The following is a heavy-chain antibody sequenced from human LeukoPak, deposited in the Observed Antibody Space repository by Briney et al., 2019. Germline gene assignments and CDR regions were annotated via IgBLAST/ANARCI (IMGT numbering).Heavy chain of an antibody. D-gene: IGHD6-13*01. J-gene: IGHJ6*02. CDR3: AGGGIAAAGTKYYYYYYGMDV. CDR2: MNPNSGNT. Sequence: GASVKVSCKASGFTFTSYDINWVRQATGQGLEWMGWMNPNSGNTGYAQKFQGRVTMTRNTSISTAYKELSSLRSEDTAVYYCAGGGIAAAGTKYYYYYYGMDVWGQGTTVTVSS. CDR1: GFTFTSYD. V-gene: IGHV1-8*01.